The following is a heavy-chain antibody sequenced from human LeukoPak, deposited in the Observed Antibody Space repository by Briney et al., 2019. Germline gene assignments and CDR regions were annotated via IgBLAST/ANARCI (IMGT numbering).Heavy chain of an antibody. CDR1: GFTFSTYG. CDR3: AKGGFEN. V-gene: IGHV3-33*06. CDR2: IWSDGSNK. Sequence: PGRSLRLSCAASGFTFSTYGMHWVRQAPGEGLEWVAVIWSDGSNKYYADSVKGRFTISRDNSKNTLYLQMNSLRAEDTAVYHCAKGGFENWGQGTLVTVSS. J-gene: IGHJ4*02.